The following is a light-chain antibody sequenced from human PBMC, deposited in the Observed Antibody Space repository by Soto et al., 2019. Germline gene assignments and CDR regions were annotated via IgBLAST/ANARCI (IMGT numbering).Light chain of an antibody. CDR3: QQYYSIPPI. CDR2: WAS. Sequence: DIVMTQSPDSLAVSLGERATINCKSSQSVLYSSNNKNYVAWFQQKPGQPPKLLIYWASTRESGVPDRFSGSGSGTDFTLTISSLQAEDVAVYYCQQYYSIPPIFGPGTKVDIK. CDR1: QSVLYSSNNKNY. J-gene: IGKJ3*01. V-gene: IGKV4-1*01.